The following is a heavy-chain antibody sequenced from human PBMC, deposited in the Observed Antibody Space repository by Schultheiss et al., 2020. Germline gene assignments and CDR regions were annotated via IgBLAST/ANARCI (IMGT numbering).Heavy chain of an antibody. CDR3: ARGDSSSLLGI. CDR1: GFTFISYG. Sequence: GGSLRLSCAASGFTFISYGMHWVRQAPGKGLEWVSAISGSGGSTYYADSVKGRFTISRDNSKNSLYLQMNSLRAEDTAVYYCARGDSSSLLGIWGQGTLVTVSS. D-gene: IGHD6-13*01. V-gene: IGHV3-23*01. J-gene: IGHJ4*02. CDR2: ISGSGGST.